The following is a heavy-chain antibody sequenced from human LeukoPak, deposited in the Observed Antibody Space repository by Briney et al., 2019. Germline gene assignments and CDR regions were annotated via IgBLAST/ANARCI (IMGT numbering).Heavy chain of an antibody. CDR1: GGSISSGGYY. Sequence: SETLSLTCTVSGGSISSGGYYWSWIRQHPGKGREWIGYIYYSGSTYYNPSLKSRVTISVDTSKNQFSLKLSSVTAADTAVYYCARARALQQWLGGYFDYWGQGTLVTVSS. CDR2: IYYSGST. D-gene: IGHD6-19*01. J-gene: IGHJ4*02. V-gene: IGHV4-31*03. CDR3: ARARALQQWLGGYFDY.